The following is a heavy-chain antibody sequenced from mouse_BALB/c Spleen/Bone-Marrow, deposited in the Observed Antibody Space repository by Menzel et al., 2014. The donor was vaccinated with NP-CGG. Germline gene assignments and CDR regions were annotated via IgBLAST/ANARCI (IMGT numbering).Heavy chain of an antibody. CDR3: VLITPVVSDY. CDR2: INPSTGYT. CDR1: GYTFTTYW. D-gene: IGHD1-1*01. J-gene: IGHJ2*01. V-gene: IGHV1-7*01. Sequence: VQLQQSGAELAKPGASVKISCKASGYTFTTYWMHWVKQRPGQGLEWIGYINPSTGYTEYTQKFKDKATLTADKSSSTAYMQLNSLTSEDSSVYYCVLITPVVSDYWGQGTTLTVSS.